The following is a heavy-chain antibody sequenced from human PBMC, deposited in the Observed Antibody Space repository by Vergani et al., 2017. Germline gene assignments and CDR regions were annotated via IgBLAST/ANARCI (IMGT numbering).Heavy chain of an antibody. CDR3: ARSTTYXDFWSGYKDDAFDI. Sequence: EVQLVQSGAEVKKPGESVKISCKGSGYSFTSYWIGWVRQMPGKGLEWMGIIYPGDSDTRYSPSFQGQVTISADKSISTAYLQWSSLKASDTAMYYCARSTTYXDFWSGYKDDAFDIWGQGTMVTVSS. J-gene: IGHJ3*02. V-gene: IGHV5-51*03. D-gene: IGHD3-3*01. CDR2: IYPGDSDT. CDR1: GYSFTSYW.